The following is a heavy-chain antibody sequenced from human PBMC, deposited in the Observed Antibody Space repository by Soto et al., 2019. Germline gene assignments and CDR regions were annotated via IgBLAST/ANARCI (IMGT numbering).Heavy chain of an antibody. CDR1: GASISSYY. CDR3: ANLRGGEPPLVGWFDP. CDR2: IYYSGST. Sequence: SDTLSLTCPISGASISSYYSSSIRPTPGKGLEWIGYIYYSGSTNYNPSLKSRVTISVDTSKIQFSLKLSSVTAADTAVYYCANLRGGEPPLVGWFDPWGQGTLVTVS. D-gene: IGHD2-21*01. V-gene: IGHV4-59*01. J-gene: IGHJ5*02.